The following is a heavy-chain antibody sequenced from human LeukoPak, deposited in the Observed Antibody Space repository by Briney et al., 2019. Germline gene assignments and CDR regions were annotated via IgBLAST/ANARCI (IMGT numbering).Heavy chain of an antibody. CDR1: GFTFTRYW. CDR2: IKQDGSEK. CDR3: ARDNSAAGTDWFDP. J-gene: IGHJ5*02. Sequence: GGSLRLSCADSGFTFTRYWMSWVRQAPGKGLEWVANIKQDGSEKYYVDSVKGRFTISRDNAKNSLYLQMNSLRAEDTAVYYCARDNSAAGTDWFDPWGQGTLVTVSS. D-gene: IGHD6-13*01. V-gene: IGHV3-7*01.